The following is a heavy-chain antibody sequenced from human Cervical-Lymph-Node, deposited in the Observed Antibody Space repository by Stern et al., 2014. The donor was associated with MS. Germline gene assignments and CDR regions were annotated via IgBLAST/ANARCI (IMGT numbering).Heavy chain of an antibody. Sequence: VQLVQSGAEVKKPGSSVKVSCKASGGTFSSYAISWVRQAPGQGLAWMGGIIPIFGTANYAQKFQGRVTITADESTSTAYMELSSLRSEDTAVYYCARGAIPIVATIRYFDYWGQGTLVTVSS. CDR3: ARGAIPIVATIRYFDY. CDR2: IIPIFGTA. CDR1: GGTFSSYA. J-gene: IGHJ4*02. V-gene: IGHV1-69*12. D-gene: IGHD5-12*01.